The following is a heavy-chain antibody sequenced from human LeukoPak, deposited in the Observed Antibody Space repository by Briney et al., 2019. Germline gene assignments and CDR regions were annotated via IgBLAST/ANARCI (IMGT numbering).Heavy chain of an antibody. CDR1: GFTVSSNY. CDR3: ARDDVGYFDY. D-gene: IGHD1-26*01. J-gene: IGHJ4*02. CDR2: IYSGGAT. Sequence: GGSLRLSCAASGFTVSSNYMTWVRQAPGKGLEWVSVIYSGGATYYADSVKGRFTISRDNSKNTLYLQMNSLRAEDTAVYYCARDDVGYFDYWGQGTLVTVSS. V-gene: IGHV3-66*01.